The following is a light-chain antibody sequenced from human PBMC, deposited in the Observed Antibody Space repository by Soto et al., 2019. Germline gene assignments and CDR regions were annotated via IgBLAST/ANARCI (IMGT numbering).Light chain of an antibody. CDR2: KAS. Sequence: DIQMTQSPPTLSASVGDRVTVTCRASQSIDIWLAWYQQKPGKAPKLLIYKASTLESGVPSRFSGSGSGTEFTLTISSLQPDDFATYFCQEYKSYSWTYGQGTKVEI. J-gene: IGKJ1*01. V-gene: IGKV1-5*03. CDR1: QSIDIW. CDR3: QEYKSYSWT.